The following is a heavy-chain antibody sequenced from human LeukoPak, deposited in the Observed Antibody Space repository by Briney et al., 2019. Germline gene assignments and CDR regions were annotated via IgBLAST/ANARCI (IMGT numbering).Heavy chain of an antibody. J-gene: IGHJ4*02. CDR2: IYHSGST. V-gene: IGHV4-4*02. Sequence: GSLRLSCAASGFTFNDYAMHWVRQAPGKGLEWIGEIYHSGSTNYNPSLKSRVTISVDKSKNQFSLKLSSVTAADTAVYYCARVEITMVRGNIQDEAYYFDYWGQGTLVTVSS. D-gene: IGHD3-10*01. CDR3: ARVEITMVRGNIQDEAYYFDY. CDR1: GFTFNDYA.